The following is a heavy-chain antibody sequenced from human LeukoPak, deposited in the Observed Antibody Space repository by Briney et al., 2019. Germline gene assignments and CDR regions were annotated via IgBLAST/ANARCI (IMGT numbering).Heavy chain of an antibody. CDR2: INPNSGGT. CDR3: ARIPSWDCPTTTCGSGGYCFDS. CDR1: GYTFTDSY. D-gene: IGHD3-10*01. J-gene: IGHJ4*02. V-gene: IGHV1-2*02. Sequence: ASVKVSCKASGYTFTDSYVHWVRLAPGQGREWLGWINPNSGGTNYAQRFQGRVTMTRDTSISTACMELSSLRSDDTAVYFCARIPSWDCPTTTCGSGGYCFDSWGQGTLVTVSP.